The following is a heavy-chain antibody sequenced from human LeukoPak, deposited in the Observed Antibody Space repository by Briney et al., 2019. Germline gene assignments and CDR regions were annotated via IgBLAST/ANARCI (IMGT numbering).Heavy chain of an antibody. J-gene: IGHJ4*02. Sequence: GGSLRLSCAASGFTFSSYAMSWVRQAPGKGLEWVSGFSGGGGSPDSADSVKGRFTISRDNSKNTLCLQMNSLRAEDTAIYYCAKGKVVPATIYDYWGQGTLVTVSS. V-gene: IGHV3-23*01. CDR1: GFTFSSYA. D-gene: IGHD2-2*02. CDR2: FSGGGGSP. CDR3: AKGKVVPATIYDY.